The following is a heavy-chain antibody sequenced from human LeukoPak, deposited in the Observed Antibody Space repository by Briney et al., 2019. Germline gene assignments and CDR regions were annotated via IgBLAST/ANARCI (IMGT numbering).Heavy chain of an antibody. CDR2: SSGSGGST. Sequence: PGGSLRLSCAASGFTFSSYAMSWVRQAPGKGLEWVSASSGSGGSTYYADSVKGRFTISRDNSKDTLYLQMNSLRAEDTAVYYCAKLSTVTSAPPYYYFDYWGQGTLVTVSS. D-gene: IGHD4-11*01. J-gene: IGHJ4*02. V-gene: IGHV3-23*01. CDR1: GFTFSSYA. CDR3: AKLSTVTSAPPYYYFDY.